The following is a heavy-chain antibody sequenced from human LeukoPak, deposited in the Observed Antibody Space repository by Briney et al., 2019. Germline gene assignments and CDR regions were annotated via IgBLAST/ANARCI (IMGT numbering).Heavy chain of an antibody. V-gene: IGHV3-30*02. J-gene: IGHJ4*02. Sequence: GGSLRLSCAASGFTFSSNGIHWVRQAPGKGLEWVAFILYDGRYYADSVKGRFTISRDNSKNTLYLQMDSLRAEDTAVYYCAKDRDYDFWSGYYSAPFYWGQGTLVTVSS. D-gene: IGHD3-3*01. CDR2: ILYDGR. CDR3: AKDRDYDFWSGYYSAPFY. CDR1: GFTFSSNG.